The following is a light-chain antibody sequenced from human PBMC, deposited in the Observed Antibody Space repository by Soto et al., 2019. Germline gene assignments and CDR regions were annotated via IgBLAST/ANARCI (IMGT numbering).Light chain of an antibody. CDR2: AAS. V-gene: IGKV1-12*01. CDR3: QQANSFPIT. CDR1: QGISRW. Sequence: DVQMPQSPSSVSASVGDKVTITCRASQGISRWLAWYQQKPGKAPKLLIYAASSLQSGVPSRFSGSGSGTDFTLTIRSLQPEDFAPYYRQQANSFPITVGQGTRLEI. J-gene: IGKJ5*01.